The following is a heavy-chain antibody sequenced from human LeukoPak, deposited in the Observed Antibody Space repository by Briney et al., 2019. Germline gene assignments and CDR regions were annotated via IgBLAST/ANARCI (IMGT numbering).Heavy chain of an antibody. V-gene: IGHV4-61*02. Sequence: PSETLSLTCTVSGGSISSGNYYWSWIRQPAGKGLEWIGRIYISGSTNYNPSLKSRVTMSVDTSKNQFSLKLSSVTAADTAVYYCARADSSSWYGGDYFDYWGQGTLVTVSS. CDR1: GGSISSGNYY. D-gene: IGHD6-13*01. CDR3: ARADSSSWYGGDYFDY. J-gene: IGHJ4*02. CDR2: IYISGST.